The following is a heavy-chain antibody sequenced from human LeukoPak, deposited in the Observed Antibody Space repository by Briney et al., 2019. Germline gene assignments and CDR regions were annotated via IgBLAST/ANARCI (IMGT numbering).Heavy chain of an antibody. CDR1: GFTFSGYA. J-gene: IGHJ4*02. CDR3: APLAVADNSFDY. V-gene: IGHV3-23*01. CDR2: VGTSGST. D-gene: IGHD6-19*01. Sequence: GGSLRLSCTASGFTFSGYAMNWVRQAPGKGLEWVSAVGTSGSTYYADSVKGRFTISRDNSKNTLYLQMSSLRAEDTAVYYCAPLAVADNSFDYWGQGTLVTVSS.